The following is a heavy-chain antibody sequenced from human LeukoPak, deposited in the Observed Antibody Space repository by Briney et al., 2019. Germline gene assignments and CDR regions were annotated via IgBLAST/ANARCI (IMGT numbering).Heavy chain of an antibody. CDR1: GYTFTSYY. D-gene: IGHD2-15*01. CDR2: INPSGGST. J-gene: IGHJ4*02. Sequence: ASVKVSCKASGYTFTSYYMHWVRQAPGQGLEWMGIINPSGGSTSYAQKFQGRVTMTRDTSTSTVYMEVSSLRSEDTAVYYCAREVVHYYFDYWGQGTLVTVSS. CDR3: AREVVHYYFDY. V-gene: IGHV1-46*01.